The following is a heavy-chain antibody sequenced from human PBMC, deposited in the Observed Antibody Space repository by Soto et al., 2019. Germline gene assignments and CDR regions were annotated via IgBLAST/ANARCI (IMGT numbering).Heavy chain of an antibody. V-gene: IGHV4-30-4*01. J-gene: IGHJ4*02. CDR3: ATESGSTYGYFDH. CDR2: ISNSGST. D-gene: IGHD5-18*01. CDR1: GGSVTSDEDY. Sequence: LYLTCTVSGGSVTSDEDYWTWIRQSPGKGLEWIGYISNSGSTGYNPSLKTRLSMSVDRSKNQFTLRLTSVTAADTAVYFCATESGSTYGYFDHWGQGTQVTVSS.